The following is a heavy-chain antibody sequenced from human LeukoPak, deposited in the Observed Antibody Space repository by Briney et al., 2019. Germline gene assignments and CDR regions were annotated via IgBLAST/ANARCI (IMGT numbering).Heavy chain of an antibody. Sequence: GGSLRLSCAASGFTFSSYAMSWVRQAPGKGLEWVSAISGSGGSTYYADSVKGRFTISRDNSKNTLYLQMNSLRAEDTAVYYCAKGRGGSFYGGKMGYFDYWGQGTLVTVSS. J-gene: IGHJ4*02. CDR2: ISGSGGST. CDR1: GFTFSSYA. V-gene: IGHV3-23*01. D-gene: IGHD4-23*01. CDR3: AKGRGGSFYGGKMGYFDY.